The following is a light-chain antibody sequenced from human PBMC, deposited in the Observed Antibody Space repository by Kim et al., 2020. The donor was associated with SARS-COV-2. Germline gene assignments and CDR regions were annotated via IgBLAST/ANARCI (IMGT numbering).Light chain of an antibody. CDR2: TRT. V-gene: IGLV1-44*01. Sequence: GQRVTIYCSGSDSNIGSNPVNWYQHLPGTAPKVVIYTRTQRPSGVPDRFSGSTSGTSASLAISGLQSEDEADYYCAAWDDRLNGVIFGGGTRLTVL. J-gene: IGLJ2*01. CDR3: AAWDDRLNGVI. CDR1: DSNIGSNP.